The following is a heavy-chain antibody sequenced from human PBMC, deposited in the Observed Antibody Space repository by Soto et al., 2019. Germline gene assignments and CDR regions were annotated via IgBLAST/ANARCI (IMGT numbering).Heavy chain of an antibody. J-gene: IGHJ4*02. CDR1: GFSVTTDGVG. Sequence: QITLKESGTTLVKPTQTLTLTCNFSGFSVTTDGVGVGWVRQPPGGALEWLSLIYWDDDERYSPSLKTRLTITKDPSKNQVDLIMTNMDPVDTATYYCAHSRNLITEDAQVGDFDYWGQGILVTVSS. CDR2: IYWDDDE. CDR3: AHSRNLITEDAQVGDFDY. V-gene: IGHV2-5*02. D-gene: IGHD3-10*01.